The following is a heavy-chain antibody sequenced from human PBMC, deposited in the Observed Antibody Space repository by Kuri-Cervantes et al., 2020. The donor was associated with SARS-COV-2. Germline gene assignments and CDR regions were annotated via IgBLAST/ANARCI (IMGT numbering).Heavy chain of an antibody. V-gene: IGHV4-61*10. Sequence: SETLSLTCTVSGASISNGSYYWSWIRQPAGKGLEWIGFISDSGTTTYNPSLRSRVSISVDTSTNHLSLNVRSVTAEDAATYYCAGVSASLFPQGRKTYIAGYFDSWGQGTLVTVSS. D-gene: IGHD2-8*01. CDR3: AGVSASLFPQGRKTYIAGYFDS. J-gene: IGHJ4*02. CDR1: GASISNGSYY. CDR2: ISDSGTT.